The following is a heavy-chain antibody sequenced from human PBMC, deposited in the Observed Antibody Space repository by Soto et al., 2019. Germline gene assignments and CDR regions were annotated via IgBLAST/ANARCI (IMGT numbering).Heavy chain of an antibody. J-gene: IGHJ6*02. D-gene: IGHD3-22*01. CDR2: INPNSGGT. CDR1: GYTFTGYY. Sequence: ASVKVSCKASGYTFTGYYMHWVRQAPGQGLEWMGWINPNSGGTNYAQKFQGWVTMTRDTSISTAYMELSRLRSDDTAVYYCARVGHDSSGYYSGAYHHYRMAVRAQGTTVTVSS. CDR3: ARVGHDSSGYYSGAYHHYRMAV. V-gene: IGHV1-2*04.